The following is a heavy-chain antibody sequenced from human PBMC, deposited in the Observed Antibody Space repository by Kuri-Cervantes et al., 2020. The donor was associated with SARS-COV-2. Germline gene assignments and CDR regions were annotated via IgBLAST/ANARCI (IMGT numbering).Heavy chain of an antibody. CDR3: AREMSGSDYMDV. CDR2: ISYDGSNK. Sequence: GGSLRLSCAASGFTFSSYAMHWVRQAPGKGLEWVAVISYDGSNKYYADSVKGRFTISRDNSKYTLYLQMNSLRAEDTAVYYCAREMSGSDYMDVWGKGTTVTVSS. V-gene: IGHV3-30-3*01. CDR1: GFTFSSYA. J-gene: IGHJ6*03. D-gene: IGHD3-10*01.